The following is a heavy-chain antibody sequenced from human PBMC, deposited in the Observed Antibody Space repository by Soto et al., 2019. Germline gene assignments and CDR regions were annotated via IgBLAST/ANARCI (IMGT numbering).Heavy chain of an antibody. J-gene: IGHJ5*02. D-gene: IGHD6-19*01. Sequence: EVKLLESGGGLVQPGGSLRLSCVASGFTYSSYAMSWVRQAPGKGLECVSTITGGADNTHYADSVKGRFTISRDNSKNTLSLQMNSLRVEDTAVYHCAKGRIAVAAPYNWFDPWGQGTLVTVSS. CDR1: GFTYSSYA. CDR3: AKGRIAVAAPYNWFDP. V-gene: IGHV3-23*01. CDR2: ITGGADNT.